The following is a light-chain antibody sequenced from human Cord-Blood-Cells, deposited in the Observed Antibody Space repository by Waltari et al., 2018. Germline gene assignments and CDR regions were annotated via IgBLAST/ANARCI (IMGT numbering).Light chain of an antibody. Sequence: EIVLTQSPASLPLSPGERATPSCSASQSVSRYLAWYQQKPGQAPRLLIYDASNRATGIPARFSGSGSGTDFTLTISSLGPEDFAVYYCQQRSNWPWTFGQGTKVEIK. CDR1: QSVSRY. CDR3: QQRSNWPWT. CDR2: DAS. V-gene: IGKV3-11*01. J-gene: IGKJ1*01.